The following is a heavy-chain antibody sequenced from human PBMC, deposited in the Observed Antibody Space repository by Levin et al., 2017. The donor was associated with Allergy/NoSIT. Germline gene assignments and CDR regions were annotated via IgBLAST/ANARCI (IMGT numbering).Heavy chain of an antibody. D-gene: IGHD3-16*01. CDR3: ASYYDYIWGRYPSTDY. J-gene: IGHJ4*02. Sequence: TSETLSLTCGVSGASISSSNWWNWVRQPPGKGLEWIGEIYHTGSTNYNPSLKSRVTISVDKSKNQFSLRLTSETAADTAVYYCASYYDYIWGRYPSTDYWGQGILVTVSS. V-gene: IGHV4-4*02. CDR1: GASISSSNW. CDR2: IYHTGST.